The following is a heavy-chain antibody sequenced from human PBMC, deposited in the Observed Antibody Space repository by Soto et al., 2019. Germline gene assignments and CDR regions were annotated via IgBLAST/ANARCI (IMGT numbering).Heavy chain of an antibody. CDR3: AREYYYDSSGYWPYYYYYGMDV. CDR2: INPSGGST. J-gene: IGHJ6*02. D-gene: IGHD3-22*01. CDR1: GYTFTSYY. Sequence: ASVKVSCKASGYTFTSYYMHWVRQAPKQRLEWMGIINPSGGSTSYAQKFQGRVTMTRDTSTSTVYMELSSLRSEDTAVYYCAREYYYDSSGYWPYYYYYGMDVWGQGTTVTVSS. V-gene: IGHV1-46*01.